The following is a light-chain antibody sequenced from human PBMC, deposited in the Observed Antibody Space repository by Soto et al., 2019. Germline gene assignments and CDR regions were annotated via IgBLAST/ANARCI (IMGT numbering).Light chain of an antibody. CDR1: QSVSSY. V-gene: IGKV3-11*01. CDR3: QQRSNSYT. Sequence: EIVLTQSPATLSLSPGERATLSCRASQSVSSYLAWYQQKPGQAPRLLIYDASNRATVIPARFSGSWSTTVFTLTISILEADVFPVYYCQQRSNSYTFGGGTKVEIK. J-gene: IGKJ4*01. CDR2: DAS.